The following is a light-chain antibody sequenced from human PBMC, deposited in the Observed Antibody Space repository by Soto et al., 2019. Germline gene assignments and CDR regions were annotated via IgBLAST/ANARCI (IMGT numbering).Light chain of an antibody. CDR1: QSVSSSY. Sequence: EIVLTQSPGTLSLSPGERATLSCRASQSVSSSYLAWYQQKPGQAPRLLIYGASRATGIPDRFGGSGSGTDFTLTISRLEPEDFAVYYCQQYGTSPRTFGQGTKVEIK. J-gene: IGKJ1*01. V-gene: IGKV3-20*01. CDR3: QQYGTSPRT. CDR2: GAS.